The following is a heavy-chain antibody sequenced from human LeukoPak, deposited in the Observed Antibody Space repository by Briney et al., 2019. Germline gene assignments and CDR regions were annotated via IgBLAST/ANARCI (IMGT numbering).Heavy chain of an antibody. CDR3: ARLVTSSTGRYYYYYYYMDV. CDR2: TYYRSKWYN. V-gene: IGHV6-1*01. Sequence: SQTLSLTCAISGDSVSSNSAAWNWIRQSPSRGLEWLGRTYYRSKWYNDYAVSVKSRITINPDTSKNQFSLQLNSVTPEDTAVYYCARLVTSSTGRYYYYYYYMDVWGKGSTVTISS. CDR1: GDSVSSNSAA. D-gene: IGHD2-2*01. J-gene: IGHJ6*03.